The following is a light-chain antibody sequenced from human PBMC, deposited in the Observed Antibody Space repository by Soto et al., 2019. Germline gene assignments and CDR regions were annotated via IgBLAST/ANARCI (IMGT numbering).Light chain of an antibody. CDR3: QQRSSWPVT. Sequence: EIVLTQPPTTLSLSPGERATLSCRASQSVNIYLAWYQQRPGQAPRLLIYDVSNRATGIPARFSGSGSGTDFTLTISSLEPEDFAVYYCQQRSSWPVTFGGGTKVEIK. J-gene: IGKJ4*01. V-gene: IGKV3-11*01. CDR1: QSVNIY. CDR2: DVS.